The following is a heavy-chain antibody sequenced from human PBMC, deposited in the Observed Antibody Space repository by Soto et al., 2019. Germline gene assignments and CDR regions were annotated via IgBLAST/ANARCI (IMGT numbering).Heavy chain of an antibody. D-gene: IGHD1-26*01. Sequence: GESLKISCKGSGYSFTSYWIGWVRQMPGKGLEWMGIIYPGDSDTRYSPSFQGQVTISADKSISTAYLQWISLKASDTAMYYCARHNLPSSGSYYYYYGMDVWGQGTTVTVSS. J-gene: IGHJ6*02. CDR1: GYSFTSYW. V-gene: IGHV5-51*01. CDR2: IYPGDSDT. CDR3: ARHNLPSSGSYYYYYGMDV.